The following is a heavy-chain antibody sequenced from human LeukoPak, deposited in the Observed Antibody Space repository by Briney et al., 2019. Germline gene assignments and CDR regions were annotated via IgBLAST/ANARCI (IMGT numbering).Heavy chain of an antibody. Sequence: PGGSLRLSCAASGFTFSDYYMTWIRQAPGKGLEWVASINPDGNKKYSADSVKGRFTISRDNSKNTLYLQMISLRAEDTAVYYCARAEQWLASFDYWGQGTLVTVSS. CDR3: ARAEQWLASFDY. CDR1: GFTFSDYY. V-gene: IGHV3-7*01. CDR2: INPDGNKK. J-gene: IGHJ4*02. D-gene: IGHD6-19*01.